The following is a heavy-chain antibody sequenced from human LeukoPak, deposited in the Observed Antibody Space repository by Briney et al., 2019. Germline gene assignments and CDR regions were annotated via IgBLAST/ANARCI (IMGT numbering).Heavy chain of an antibody. CDR1: GGTFSSYA. D-gene: IGHD2-21*01. V-gene: IGHV1-69*05. Sequence: SVKASCKASGGTFSSYAISWVRQAPGQGLEWMGGIIPIFGTANYAQKFQGRVTITTDESTSTAYMELSSLRSEDTAVYYCARDGEDFYYMDVWGKGTTVTVSS. CDR3: ARDGEDFYYMDV. J-gene: IGHJ6*03. CDR2: IIPIFGTA.